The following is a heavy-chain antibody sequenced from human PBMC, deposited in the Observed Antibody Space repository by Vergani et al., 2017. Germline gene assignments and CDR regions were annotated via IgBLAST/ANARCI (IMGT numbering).Heavy chain of an antibody. CDR1: GYTFTSYY. Sequence: QVPLVQSGAEVKKPGASVKVSCKASGYTFTSYYMHWVRQAPGRGLEWMGIINPSGPSITYAQTFQERVTMTRETSTNTVYMELSSLRSDDTAVYYCARGVEATISGRLDYWGQGTLVTVSS. D-gene: IGHD1-26*01. V-gene: IGHV1-46*03. CDR2: INPSGPSI. CDR3: ARGVEATISGRLDY. J-gene: IGHJ4*02.